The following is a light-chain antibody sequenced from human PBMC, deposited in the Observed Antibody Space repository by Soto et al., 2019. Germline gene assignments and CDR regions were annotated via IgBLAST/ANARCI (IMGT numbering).Light chain of an antibody. J-gene: IGKJ2*01. CDR2: DAS. CDR3: QEYKTYA. V-gene: IGKV3-11*01. Sequence: EIVLTQSPATLSLSPGERATLSCRASQSVTTFLAWYQQKPDQAPRLLIYDASTRATGIPARFSGSGSGTEFTLIISSLQPDDVATYFCQEYKTYAFGPGTKVDIK. CDR1: QSVTTF.